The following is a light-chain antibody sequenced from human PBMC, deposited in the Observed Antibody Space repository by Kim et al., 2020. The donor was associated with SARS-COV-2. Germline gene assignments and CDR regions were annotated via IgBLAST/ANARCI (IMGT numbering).Light chain of an antibody. CDR2: EVS. CDR3: SSYAGSNRGV. CDR1: SSDVGGYNY. Sequence: GPSITIPCTGTSSDVGGYNYVSWYQQHPGKAPKLMIYEVSKRPSGVPDRFSGSKSGNTASLTVSGLQAEDEADYYCSSYAGSNRGVFGGGTQLTVL. J-gene: IGLJ3*02. V-gene: IGLV2-8*01.